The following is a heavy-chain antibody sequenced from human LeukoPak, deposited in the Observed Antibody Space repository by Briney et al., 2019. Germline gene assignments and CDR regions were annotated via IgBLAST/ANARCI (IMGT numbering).Heavy chain of an antibody. CDR2: ISSSSSYI. J-gene: IGHJ3*02. CDR3: ARDLGRSGYYTIDAFDI. D-gene: IGHD3-22*01. CDR1: GFTFNTYS. V-gene: IGHV3-21*01. Sequence: GGSLRLSCAASGFTFNTYSMNWVRQAPGKGVEWVSSISSSSSYIYSADSVNGRFTISRDNAKNSLYLQMNSLRAEDTAVYYCARDLGRSGYYTIDAFDIWGQGTMVTVSS.